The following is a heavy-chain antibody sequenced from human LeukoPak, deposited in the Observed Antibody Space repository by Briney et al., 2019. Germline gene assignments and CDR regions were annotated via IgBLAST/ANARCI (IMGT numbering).Heavy chain of an antibody. CDR3: AKDRDYGDFFTGYFDY. V-gene: IGHV3-23*01. CDR2: ISGSGGST. J-gene: IGHJ4*02. CDR1: GFTFSSYA. D-gene: IGHD4-17*01. Sequence: GGSLRLSCAASGFTFSSYAMSWVRQAPGKGLEGVSAISGSGGSTYYADSVKGRFTISRDNSKNTLYLQMNSLRAEDTAVYYCAKDRDYGDFFTGYFDYWGQGTLVTVSS.